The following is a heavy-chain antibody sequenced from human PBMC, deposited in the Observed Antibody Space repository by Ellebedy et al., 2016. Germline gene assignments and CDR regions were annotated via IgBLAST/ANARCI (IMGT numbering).Heavy chain of an antibody. CDR2: IYGGGRT. Sequence: GGSLRLSCTASGFTVGANYMNWIRQVPGRGLEWVSFIYGGGRTYYADSVKGRFTISCDRSRNMVYLQMNSLRAEDTAIYYCAGNYGSQNFDFWGQGTLVTVAS. J-gene: IGHJ4*02. CDR1: GFTVGANY. V-gene: IGHV3-53*01. CDR3: AGNYGSQNFDF. D-gene: IGHD3-10*01.